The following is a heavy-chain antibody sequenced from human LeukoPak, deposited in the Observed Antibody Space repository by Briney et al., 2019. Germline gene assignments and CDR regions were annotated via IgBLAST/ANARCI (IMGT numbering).Heavy chain of an antibody. J-gene: IGHJ6*02. Sequence: GASVKVSCKASGYTFSGYYLHWVRQAPGQGLEWMGWINPNSGGTNYAQKFQGRVTMTRDTSISTAYMELSRLRSDDTAVYYCAREIRQRLVPGRVVEYYYYYYGMDVWGQGTTVTVSS. D-gene: IGHD6-13*01. CDR2: INPNSGGT. CDR3: AREIRQRLVPGRVVEYYYYYYGMDV. V-gene: IGHV1-2*02. CDR1: GYTFSGYY.